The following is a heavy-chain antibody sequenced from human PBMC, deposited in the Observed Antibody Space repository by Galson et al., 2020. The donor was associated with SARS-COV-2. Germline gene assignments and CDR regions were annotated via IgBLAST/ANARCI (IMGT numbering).Heavy chain of an antibody. D-gene: IGHD3-22*01. J-gene: IGHJ4*02. CDR1: GYTLTELS. CDR3: ATTVSFYYDSSGYYFDY. Sequence: GASVKVSCKVSGYTLTELSMHWVRQAPGKGLEWMGGFDPEDGETIYAQKFQGRVTMTEDTSTDTAYMELSSLRSEDTAVYYCATTVSFYYDSSGYYFDYWGQGTLVTVSS. CDR2: FDPEDGET. V-gene: IGHV1-24*01.